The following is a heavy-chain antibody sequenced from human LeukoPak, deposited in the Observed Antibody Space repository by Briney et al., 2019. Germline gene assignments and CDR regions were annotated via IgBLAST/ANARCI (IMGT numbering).Heavy chain of an antibody. CDR3: ARAEALRDFDI. CDR2: ISYDGSNK. Sequence: GGSLRLSCAASGFTFSSYAMHWVRQAPGKGLEWVAVISYDGSNKYYADSVKGRFTISRDNSKNTLYLQMNSLRAEDTAVYYCARAEALRDFDIWGKGTTVTVSS. V-gene: IGHV3-30-3*01. D-gene: IGHD3-9*01. CDR1: GFTFSSYA. J-gene: IGHJ6*04.